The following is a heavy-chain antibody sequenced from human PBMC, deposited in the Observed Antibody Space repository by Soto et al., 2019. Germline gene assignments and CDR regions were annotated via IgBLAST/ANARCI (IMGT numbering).Heavy chain of an antibody. V-gene: IGHV1-46*01. CDR1: GYTFTSYY. D-gene: IGHD3-10*02. J-gene: IGHJ6*02. CDR2: INPSGGST. CDR3: ARDLCSRGFGDYCYGMDV. Sequence: ASVKVSCKASGYTFTSYYMHWVRQAPGQGLEWMGIINPSGGSTSYAQKFQGRVTMTRDTSTSTVYMELSSLRSEDTAVYYCARDLCSRGFGDYCYGMDVWSQGTTVTGS.